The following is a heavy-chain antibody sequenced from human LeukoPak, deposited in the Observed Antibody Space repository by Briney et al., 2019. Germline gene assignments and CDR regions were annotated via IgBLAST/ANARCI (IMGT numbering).Heavy chain of an antibody. CDR1: GGSISSSSYY. V-gene: IGHV4-39*07. CDR2: IYYSGTT. CDR3: ASPSGALHSWFDP. Sequence: SETLSLTCTVSGGSISSSSYYWGWIRQPPGKGLEWIGSIYYSGTTYYNPSLKSRVTLSVDTSKNQFSLKLSSVTAADTAVYYCASPSGALHSWFDPWGQGTLVTVSS. J-gene: IGHJ5*02. D-gene: IGHD2-15*01.